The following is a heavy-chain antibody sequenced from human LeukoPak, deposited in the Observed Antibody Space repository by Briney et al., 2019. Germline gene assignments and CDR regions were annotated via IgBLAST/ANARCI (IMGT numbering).Heavy chain of an antibody. J-gene: IGHJ5*02. CDR2: INHSGST. D-gene: IGHD3-10*01. V-gene: IGHV4-34*01. Sequence: SETLSLTCAVYGGSFSGYYWSWIRQPPGKGLEWIGEINHSGSTNYNPSLKSRVTISVDTSKNQFSLKLSSVTAADTAVYYCARQGWGEAGPANYFDTWGQGALVIVSS. CDR3: ARQGWGEAGPANYFDT. CDR1: GGSFSGYY.